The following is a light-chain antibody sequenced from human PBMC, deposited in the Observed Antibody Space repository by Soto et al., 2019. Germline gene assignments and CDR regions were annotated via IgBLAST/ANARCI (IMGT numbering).Light chain of an antibody. CDR1: QGVSAY. J-gene: IGKJ2*01. V-gene: IGKV1-39*01. CDR3: QQSYRTPHT. Sequence: DIKMTQSPSSLSASVGDRVTITCRASQGVSAYLLWYQQRQGRAPKLLIYAASNLLSGVQSRFSGSGSGTNFTLTNSSLQPEAFATYYCQQSYRTPHTFVHGTKLETK. CDR2: AAS.